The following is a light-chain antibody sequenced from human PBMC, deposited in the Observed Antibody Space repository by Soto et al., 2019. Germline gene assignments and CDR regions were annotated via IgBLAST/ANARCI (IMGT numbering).Light chain of an antibody. CDR2: AAS. Sequence: AIRMTQSPSSFSASTGDRVTITCRASQGISSYLAWYQQKPGKAPKLLIYAASTLQSGVPSRFSGSGSGTDFTLTSSCLQSEDFATYYCQQYYSYPPGFGQGTKVEIK. V-gene: IGKV1-8*01. J-gene: IGKJ1*01. CDR1: QGISSY. CDR3: QQYYSYPPG.